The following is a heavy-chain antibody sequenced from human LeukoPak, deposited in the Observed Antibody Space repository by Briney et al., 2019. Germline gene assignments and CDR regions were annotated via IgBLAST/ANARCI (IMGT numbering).Heavy chain of an antibody. CDR3: AKDRDHDYSNYEVDS. CDR1: GFTSSSHA. V-gene: IGHV3-23*01. Sequence: VGSLRLSCVAPGFTSSSHAMACVRQAPGKGLEWVSRICGSGVITYYAHSAKRRVTLSRDNAKNTMYLQMNSMSAEDTAVYYCAKDRDHDYSNYEVDSWGQGTLVSVSS. J-gene: IGHJ4*02. CDR2: ICGSGVIT. D-gene: IGHD4-11*01.